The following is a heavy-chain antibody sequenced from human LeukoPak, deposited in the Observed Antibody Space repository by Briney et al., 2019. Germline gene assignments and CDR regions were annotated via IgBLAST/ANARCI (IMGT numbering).Heavy chain of an antibody. CDR1: GFTFSSYG. CDR2: ISYDGSNK. J-gene: IGHJ6*02. Sequence: PGRSLRLSCAASGFTFSSYGMHWVRQDPGKGLEWVAVISYDGSNKYYADSVKGRFTISRDNSKNTLYLQMNSLRAEDTAVYYCAKEGLHYDILTGSIYYYGMDVWGQGTTVTVSS. V-gene: IGHV3-30*18. CDR3: AKEGLHYDILTGSIYYYGMDV. D-gene: IGHD3-9*01.